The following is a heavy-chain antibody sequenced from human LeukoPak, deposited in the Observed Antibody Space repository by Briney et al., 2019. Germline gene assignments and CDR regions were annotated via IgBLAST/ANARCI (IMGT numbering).Heavy chain of an antibody. D-gene: IGHD1-26*01. CDR3: ARASLIVGATIDY. J-gene: IGHJ4*02. Sequence: SETLSLTCAVYGGSFSGYYWSWIRQPPGKGLEWIGEINHSGSTNYNPSLKSRVTISVDTSKNQFSLKLSSVTAADTAVYYCARASLIVGATIDYWGQGTLVSVSS. CDR1: GGSFSGYY. CDR2: INHSGST. V-gene: IGHV4-34*01.